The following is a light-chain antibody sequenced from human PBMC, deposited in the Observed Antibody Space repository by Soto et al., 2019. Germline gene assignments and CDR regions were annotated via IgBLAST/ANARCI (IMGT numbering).Light chain of an antibody. CDR2: AAS. CDR3: QQSYSSPTWT. CDR1: QSIGIS. Sequence: DIQMTQSPSSLSASVGDGFTITWRASQSIGISLNWYQQRPGKAPKLLVFAASSLQSGVPSRFSGSGSGTDFTLTISSLHPEDFATYYCQQSYSSPTWTFGQGTKVDIK. V-gene: IGKV1-39*01. J-gene: IGKJ1*01.